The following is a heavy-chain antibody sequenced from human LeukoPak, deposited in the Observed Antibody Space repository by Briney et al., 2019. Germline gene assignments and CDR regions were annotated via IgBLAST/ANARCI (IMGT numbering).Heavy chain of an antibody. D-gene: IGHD4-17*01. J-gene: IGHJ4*02. Sequence: HGESLKISCKGSGYSFTVYWITWVRQLPGKGLEWMGTIDPSDSYTNYSPSFQGHVTISADKSINSAYLLWSSLKTSDSAIYYCARHFYGDYAFDSWGQGTLVTVSS. CDR3: ARHFYGDYAFDS. CDR1: GYSFTVYW. V-gene: IGHV5-10-1*01. CDR2: IDPSDSYT.